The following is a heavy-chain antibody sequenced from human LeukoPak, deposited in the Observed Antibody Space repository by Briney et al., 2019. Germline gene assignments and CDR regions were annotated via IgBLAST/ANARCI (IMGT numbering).Heavy chain of an antibody. V-gene: IGHV4-39*02. CDR2: IHYSGST. CDR3: AREGVLRFLEWSLIDAFDI. Sequence: SETLSLTCTVSGGSISISSYYWGWIRQPPGKGLEWIGSIHYSGSTYCNPSLKSRVTTSVDTSKNEFSLKLSSVTAADTAVYYCAREGVLRFLEWSLIDAFDIWGQGTMVTVSS. D-gene: IGHD3-3*01. CDR1: GGSISISSYY. J-gene: IGHJ3*02.